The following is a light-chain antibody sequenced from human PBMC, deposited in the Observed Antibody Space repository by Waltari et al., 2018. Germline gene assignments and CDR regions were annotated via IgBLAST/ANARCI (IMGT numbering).Light chain of an antibody. CDR3: QQYYSTPPRT. V-gene: IGKV1-NL1*01. CDR2: DAS. CDR1: QGISNS. J-gene: IGKJ1*01. Sequence: DIQMTQSPSSLSASVGDRVTITCRASQGISNSLAWYQQKPGKAPKLLLYDASRLESGVPSRFSGSGSGTDYTLTISSLQPEDFATYYCQQYYSTPPRTFGQGTKVEIK.